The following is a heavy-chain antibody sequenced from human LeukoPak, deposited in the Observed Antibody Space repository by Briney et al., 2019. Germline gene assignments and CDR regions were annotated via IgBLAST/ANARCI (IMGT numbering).Heavy chain of an antibody. Sequence: GGSLRLSCAASGFTFSSYGMHWVRQAPGKGLEWVAVISYDGGNKYYADSVKGRFTISRDNSKNTLYLQMNSLRAEDTAVYYCAKDVVAATGVADYWGQGTLVTVSS. D-gene: IGHD2-15*01. V-gene: IGHV3-30*18. CDR2: ISYDGGNK. CDR3: AKDVVAATGVADY. CDR1: GFTFSSYG. J-gene: IGHJ4*02.